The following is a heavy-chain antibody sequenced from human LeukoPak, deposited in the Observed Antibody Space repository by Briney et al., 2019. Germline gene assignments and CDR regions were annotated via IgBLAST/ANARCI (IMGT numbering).Heavy chain of an antibody. D-gene: IGHD2-15*01. J-gene: IGHJ6*03. CDR3: AGRYCSGSSCYEVDYYYYMDV. V-gene: IGHV1-69*05. Sequence: SVKVSCKASGGTFSSYAISWVRQAPGQGLEWMGGIIPIFGTANYAQKFQGRVTITTDESTSTAYMELSSLRSEDTAVYYCAGRYCSGSSCYEVDYYYYMDVWGKGTTVTVSS. CDR2: IIPIFGTA. CDR1: GGTFSSYA.